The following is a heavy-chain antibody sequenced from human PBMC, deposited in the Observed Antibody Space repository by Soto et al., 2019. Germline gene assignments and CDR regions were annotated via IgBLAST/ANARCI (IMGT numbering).Heavy chain of an antibody. J-gene: IGHJ4*02. V-gene: IGHV4-30-4*01. CDR1: GNPISVDDHY. CDR2: ISYSGGT. D-gene: IGHD3-22*01. CDR3: ARDLGYYDSDGYLDY. Sequence: QVQLQESGPGVERSSQTLSLTCTVSGNPISVDDHYWNWIRQSPGRGLEWIGYISYSGGTYYNPSLKSRVTISIDTSRNQFSLELRSVTAADTAVYYCARDLGYYDSDGYLDYWGQGTLVTVSS.